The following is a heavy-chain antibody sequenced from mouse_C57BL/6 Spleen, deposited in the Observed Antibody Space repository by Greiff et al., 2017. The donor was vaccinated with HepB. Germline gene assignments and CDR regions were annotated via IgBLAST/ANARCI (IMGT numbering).Heavy chain of an antibody. CDR3: ARRGHYYGSLAWFAY. V-gene: IGHV3-6*01. CDR2: ISYDGSN. Sequence: VQLQQSGPGLVKPSQSLSLTCSVTGYSITSGYYWNWIRQFPGNKLEWMGYISYDGSNNYNPSLKNRISITRDTSKNQFFLKLNSVTTEDTATYYWARRGHYYGSLAWFAYWGQGTLVTVSA. CDR1: GYSITSGYY. D-gene: IGHD1-1*01. J-gene: IGHJ3*01.